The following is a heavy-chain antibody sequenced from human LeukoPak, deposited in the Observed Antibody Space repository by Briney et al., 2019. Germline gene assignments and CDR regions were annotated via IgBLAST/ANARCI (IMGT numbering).Heavy chain of an antibody. J-gene: IGHJ3*02. CDR3: ASAYCSSTSCYGAFDI. D-gene: IGHD2-2*01. CDR1: GFTVSSNY. CDR2: IYSGGST. V-gene: IGHV3-53*01. Sequence: PGGSLRLSCAASGFTVSSNYMSWVRQAPGKGLEWVSVIYSGGSTYYADSVKGRFTISRDNSKNTLYLQMNSLRAEDTAVYYCASAYCSSTSCYGAFDIWGQGTMVTVSS.